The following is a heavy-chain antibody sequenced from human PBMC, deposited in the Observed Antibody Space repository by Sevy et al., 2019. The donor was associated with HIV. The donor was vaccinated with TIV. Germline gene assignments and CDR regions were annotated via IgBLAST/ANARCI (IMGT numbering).Heavy chain of an antibody. CDR3: ARDPGVIVVVRGYFDY. J-gene: IGHJ4*02. V-gene: IGHV3-30*01. CDR1: GFPFSVYP. D-gene: IGHD3-22*01. Sequence: GGSLRLSCAASGFPFSVYPMHWVRQAPDKRLEWVTVISSDGSAKYYSDSVRGRFTFSRDNSRNTLYLQMNSLRAEDTAVYYCARDPGVIVVVRGYFDYWGQGTPVTVSS. CDR2: ISSDGSAK.